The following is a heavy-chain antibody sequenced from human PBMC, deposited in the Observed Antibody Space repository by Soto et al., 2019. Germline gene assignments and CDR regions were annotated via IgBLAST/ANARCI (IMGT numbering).Heavy chain of an antibody. CDR1: GGKLSYSR. CDR2: IWHDGSKT. D-gene: IGHD3-10*02. CDR3: ARGREGVYSDYFRTYLDY. V-gene: IGHV3-33*01. Sequence: LSGEPCGGKLSYSRWQWVHQTKSKGLECVARIWHDGSKTQYGDSVKGRFIISRDNSNNTLYLQMSGLRADDTAIYYCARGREGVYSDYFRTYLDYWGQGSLVTVSS. J-gene: IGHJ4*02.